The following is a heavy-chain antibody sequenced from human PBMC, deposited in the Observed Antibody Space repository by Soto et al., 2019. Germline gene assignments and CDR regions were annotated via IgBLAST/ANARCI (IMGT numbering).Heavy chain of an antibody. J-gene: IGHJ6*02. CDR3: AAELGFGELSAG. CDR1: GDTFKNCV. V-gene: IGHV1-69*01. Sequence: QVQVVQSGVEVRRPGSSVKVSCKASGDTFKNCVISWVRQAPGKGLEWMGGIIPLFGTTDFAQRFQGRLTITTDESTTTAYRGLSRLRSENTATYYCAAELGFGELSAGCGQGTTVIVSS. D-gene: IGHD3-10*01. CDR2: IIPLFGTT.